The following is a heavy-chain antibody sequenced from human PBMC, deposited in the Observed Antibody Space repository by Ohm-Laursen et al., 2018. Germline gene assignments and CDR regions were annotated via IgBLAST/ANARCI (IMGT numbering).Heavy chain of an antibody. D-gene: IGHD3-22*01. CDR1: GFKFDEHA. CDR3: ARDLADSSGAPFDP. CDR2: ISWNSAAI. Sequence: SSLRLSCAASGFKFDEHAMHWVRQAPGKGLEWVSSISWNSAAIAYVDSVKGRFTISRDNAKNSLYLQMNSLRAEDTAVYYCARDLADSSGAPFDPWGQGTLVTVSS. V-gene: IGHV3-9*01. J-gene: IGHJ5*02.